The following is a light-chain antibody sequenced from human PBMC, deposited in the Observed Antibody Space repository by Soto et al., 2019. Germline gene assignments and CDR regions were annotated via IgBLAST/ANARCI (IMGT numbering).Light chain of an antibody. CDR1: LSVASNY. V-gene: IGKV3-20*01. CDR3: QQYGSAPWT. Sequence: EIVLTQSPGTLPLSPGERATLSCRASLSVASNYLAWYQQKPGQAPRLLIYAASGRATGIPDRFSGSGSGTDFTLTITRLEPEDFAVDYCQQYGSAPWTFGQGTKVEIK. J-gene: IGKJ1*01. CDR2: AAS.